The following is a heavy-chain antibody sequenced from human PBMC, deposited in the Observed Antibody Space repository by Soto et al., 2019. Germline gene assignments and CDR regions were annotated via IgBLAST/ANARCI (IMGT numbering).Heavy chain of an antibody. CDR3: ARSRFASGWYGGAFDI. V-gene: IGHV1-2*04. CDR2: INPNSGGT. CDR1: GYTFTGYY. D-gene: IGHD6-19*01. Sequence: ASVKVSCKASGYTFTGYYMHWVLQAPGQGLEWMGWINPNSGGTNYAQKFQGWVTMTRDTSISTAYMELSRLRSDDTAVYYCARSRFASGWYGGAFDIWGQGTMVTVSS. J-gene: IGHJ3*02.